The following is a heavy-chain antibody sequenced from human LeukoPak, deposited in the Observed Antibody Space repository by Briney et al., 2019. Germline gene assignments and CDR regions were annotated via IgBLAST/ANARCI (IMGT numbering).Heavy chain of an antibody. Sequence: SETLSLTCAVYGGSFSGYYWSWTRQPPGKGLEWIGEINHSGSTNYNPSLKSRVTISVDTSKNQFSLKLSSVTAADTAVYYCASVELNGRTFDYWGQGTLVTVSS. D-gene: IGHD1-1*01. J-gene: IGHJ4*02. CDR2: INHSGST. CDR3: ASVELNGRTFDY. CDR1: GGSFSGYY. V-gene: IGHV4-34*01.